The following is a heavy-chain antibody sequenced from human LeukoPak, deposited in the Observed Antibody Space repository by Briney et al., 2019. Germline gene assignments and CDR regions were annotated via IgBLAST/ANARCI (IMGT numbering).Heavy chain of an antibody. J-gene: IGHJ6*02. CDR1: GYTFTSYG. V-gene: IGHV1-3*01. CDR2: INAGNGNT. CDR3: ARGLGGANGMDV. D-gene: IGHD3-16*01. Sequence: AASVKVSCKASGYTFTSYGISWVRQAPGQRLEWMGWINAGNGNTKYSQKFQGRVTITRDTSASTAYMELSSLRSEDTAVYYCARGLGGANGMDVWGQGTTVTVSS.